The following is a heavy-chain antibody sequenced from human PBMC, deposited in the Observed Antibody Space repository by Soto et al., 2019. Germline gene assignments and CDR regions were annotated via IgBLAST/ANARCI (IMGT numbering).Heavy chain of an antibody. V-gene: IGHV3-11*01. CDR3: ARGHNMLTTTYVGFFDH. D-gene: IGHD3-9*01. CDR1: GFTFSDYY. CDR2: ISSSGDTI. J-gene: IGHJ4*02. Sequence: GGSLRLSCTTSGFTFSDYYMSWIRKAPGKGLEWISYISSSGDTIYYADSVQGRFTISRDSAKNSLYLQLTNLRADDTAVYYCARGHNMLTTTYVGFFDHWGQGALVTVSS.